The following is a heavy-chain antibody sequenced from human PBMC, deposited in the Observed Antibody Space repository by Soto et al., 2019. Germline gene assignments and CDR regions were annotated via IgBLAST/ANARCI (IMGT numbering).Heavy chain of an antibody. CDR1: GGSISSSSYY. CDR3: ARPYMVRGVKYWFDP. D-gene: IGHD3-10*01. V-gene: IGHV4-39*01. J-gene: IGHJ5*02. CDR2: IYYSGST. Sequence: SETLSLTCTVSGGSISSSSYYWGWIRQPPGKGLEWIGSIYYSGSTYYNPSLKSRVTISVDTSKNQFSLKLSSVTAADTAVYYCARPYMVRGVKYWFDPWGQGTLVTGSS.